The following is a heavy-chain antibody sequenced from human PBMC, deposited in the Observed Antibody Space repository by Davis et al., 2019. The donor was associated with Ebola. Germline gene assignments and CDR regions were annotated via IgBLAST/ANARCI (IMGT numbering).Heavy chain of an antibody. Sequence: GGSLRLSCTTSGFTFSRYAMHWVRQAPGKGLEWVAIISFDGSNKYYADSVKGRFTISRDSSKNTLYLQMNSLRAEDTALYYCARDFGLAAAGTAFDYWGQGTLVTVSS. CDR3: ARDFGLAAAGTAFDY. D-gene: IGHD6-13*01. V-gene: IGHV3-30*04. J-gene: IGHJ4*02. CDR1: GFTFSRYA. CDR2: ISFDGSNK.